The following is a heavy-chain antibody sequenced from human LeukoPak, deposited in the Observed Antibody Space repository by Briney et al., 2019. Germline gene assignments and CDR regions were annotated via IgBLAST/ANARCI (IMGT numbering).Heavy chain of an antibody. Sequence: GGSLRLSCAASGFTFSSYAMSWVRQAPGKGLEWVSAISGSGGSTYYADSVKGRFTISRDNSKNTLYPQMNSLRAEDTAVYYCAKDMGIYSSGYYYTYWGQGTLVTVSS. D-gene: IGHD3-22*01. V-gene: IGHV3-23*01. CDR1: GFTFSSYA. J-gene: IGHJ4*02. CDR3: AKDMGIYSSGYYYTY. CDR2: ISGSGGST.